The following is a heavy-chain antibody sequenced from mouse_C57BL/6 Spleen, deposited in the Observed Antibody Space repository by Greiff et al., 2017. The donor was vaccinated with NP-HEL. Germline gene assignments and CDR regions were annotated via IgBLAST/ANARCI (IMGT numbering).Heavy chain of an antibody. CDR3: ARTLDGSSYGFAY. D-gene: IGHD1-1*01. J-gene: IGHJ3*01. Sequence: EVQLQQSVAELVRPGASVKLSCTASGFNIKNTYMHWVKQRPEQGLEWIGRIDPANGNTKYAPKFQGKAPITADTSSNTAYLQLSSLTSEDTAIYFCARTLDGSSYGFAYWGQGTLVTVSA. V-gene: IGHV14-3*01. CDR1: GFNIKNTY. CDR2: IDPANGNT.